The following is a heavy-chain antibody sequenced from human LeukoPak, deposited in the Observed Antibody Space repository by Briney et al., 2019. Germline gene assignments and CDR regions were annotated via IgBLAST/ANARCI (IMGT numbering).Heavy chain of an antibody. CDR1: GGSISSYY. V-gene: IGHV4-4*09. Sequence: SETLSLTCTVSGGSISSYYWSWIRQPPGKGLEWIGYIYTSGSTNYNPSLKSRVTISVDTSKNQFSLKLSSVTAADTAVHYCARQRFVGSGWLDRWGQGTLVTVSS. D-gene: IGHD6-19*01. CDR2: IYTSGST. J-gene: IGHJ5*02. CDR3: ARQRFVGSGWLDR.